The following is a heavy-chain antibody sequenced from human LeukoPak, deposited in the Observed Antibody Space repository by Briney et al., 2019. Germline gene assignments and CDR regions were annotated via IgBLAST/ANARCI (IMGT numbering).Heavy chain of an antibody. D-gene: IGHD3-22*01. V-gene: IGHV1-18*01. Sequence: ASVRVSCKASGYSFGSYGIGWVRQAPGQGLEWMGWISAYNGNTDYARNLQGRLTMTTDTSTSTAYMDLKSLRSDDTAVYYCARASSGYNPRGWFDPWGQGTLVTVSS. J-gene: IGHJ5*02. CDR3: ARASSGYNPRGWFDP. CDR2: ISAYNGNT. CDR1: GYSFGSYG.